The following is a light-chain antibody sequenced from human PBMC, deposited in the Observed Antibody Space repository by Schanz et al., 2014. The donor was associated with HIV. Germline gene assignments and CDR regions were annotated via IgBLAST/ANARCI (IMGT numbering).Light chain of an antibody. J-gene: IGLJ2*01. CDR2: ADY. Sequence: QSLLTQSPSVSAAPGQRVTISCSGGALNLGHNFVSWYQQFPGTAPKLLIFADYQRPSEIPDRISGSKTGTSATLAINGLQTGDEADYYCATWHSSLREVVFGGGTKLTVL. V-gene: IGLV1-51*01. CDR3: ATWHSSLREVV. CDR1: ALNLGHNF.